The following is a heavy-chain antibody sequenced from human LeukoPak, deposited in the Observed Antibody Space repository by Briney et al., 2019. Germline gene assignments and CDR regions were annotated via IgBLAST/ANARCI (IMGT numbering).Heavy chain of an antibody. V-gene: IGHV1-18*01. CDR1: GYTFTSYG. J-gene: IGHJ4*02. Sequence: ASVKVSCKASGYTFTSYGISWVRQAPGQGLEWMGWISAYNGNTNYAQKFQGRVTVTRDTSATTVYMELSSLRSEDTAVYYCARLMVRGESFWGQGTLVTVSS. D-gene: IGHD3-10*01. CDR3: ARLMVRGESF. CDR2: ISAYNGNT.